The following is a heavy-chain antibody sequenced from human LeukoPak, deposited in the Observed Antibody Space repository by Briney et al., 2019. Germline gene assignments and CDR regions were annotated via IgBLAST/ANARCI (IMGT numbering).Heavy chain of an antibody. D-gene: IGHD3-22*01. V-gene: IGHV3-48*03. J-gene: IGHJ4*02. Sequence: GGSLRLSCAASGFTFSSYEMNWVRQAPGKGLEWVSYISSSGSTIYYADSVKGRFTISRDNSKNTLFLEMNSLRPEDTAVYYCAKYAAAGAYDRHSEIDSWGQGTLVTVSS. CDR2: ISSSGSTI. CDR3: AKYAAAGAYDRHSEIDS. CDR1: GFTFSSYE.